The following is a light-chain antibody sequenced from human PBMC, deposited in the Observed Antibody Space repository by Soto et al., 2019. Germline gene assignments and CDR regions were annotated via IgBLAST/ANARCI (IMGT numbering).Light chain of an antibody. CDR2: GAS. CDR1: QSVSSN. CDR3: QQYNNWPPWT. Sequence: EIVMTQSPATLSVSPGERATLSCRASQSVSSNLAWYQHKPGQAPRLLIYGASSRATGIPVRFSGSGSGTEFTLTISSLQSEDFAVYYCQQYNNWPPWTFGQGTKVEI. J-gene: IGKJ1*01. V-gene: IGKV3-15*01.